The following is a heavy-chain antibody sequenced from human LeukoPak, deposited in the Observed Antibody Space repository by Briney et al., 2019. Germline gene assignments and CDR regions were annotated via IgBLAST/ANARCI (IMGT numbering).Heavy chain of an antibody. J-gene: IGHJ6*03. D-gene: IGHD6-13*01. CDR1: GGSISPYY. CDR3: ARRAAAVGTYYMDV. V-gene: IGHV4-59*01. CDR2: IYYSGGT. Sequence: SETLSLTCTVPGGSISPYYWNWIRQPPGKGLERIGYIYYSGGTNYNASLTSRVTISVDTSQNQFSLRLSSVTAADTAVYYCARRAAAVGTYYMDVWGKGTTVTVSS.